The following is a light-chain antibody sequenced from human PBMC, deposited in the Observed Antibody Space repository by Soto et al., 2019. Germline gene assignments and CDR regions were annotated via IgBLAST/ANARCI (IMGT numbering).Light chain of an antibody. CDR3: QHYNSYSEA. CDR2: KAS. Sequence: EIRMTQSPSTLSGSVGDRVTITCRASQTISSWLAWYQQKPGKAPKLLIYKASTLKSGVPSRFSGSGSGTEFTLTISSLQPDDFATYYCQHYNSYSEAFGQGTKADIK. J-gene: IGKJ1*01. CDR1: QTISSW. V-gene: IGKV1-5*03.